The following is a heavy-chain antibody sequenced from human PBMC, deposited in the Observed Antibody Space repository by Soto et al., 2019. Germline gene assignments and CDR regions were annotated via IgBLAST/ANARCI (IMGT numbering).Heavy chain of an antibody. CDR3: ARGDFAWEPSTDY. J-gene: IGHJ4*02. CDR1: GGSLSGYY. CDR2: INHSGST. Sequence: SEPLSLTCAVYGGSLSGYYWSWIRQPPGKGLEWIGEINHSGSTNYSPSLKSRVTILVDTSKNQFSLQLSSVTAADTAMYYCARGDFAWEPSTDYWGQGTLVTVSS. D-gene: IGHD3-3*01. V-gene: IGHV4-34*01.